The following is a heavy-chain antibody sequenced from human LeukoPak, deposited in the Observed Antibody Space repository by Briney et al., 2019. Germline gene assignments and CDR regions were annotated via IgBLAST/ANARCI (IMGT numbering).Heavy chain of an antibody. CDR1: GYSFTSYW. Sequence: GESLKISCKGSGYSFTSYWIGWVRQMPGKGLEWMGIIYPGDSDTRYSPSFQGQVTISADKSISTAYLQWSSLKASDTAMYYCTRLILRWNNEYNWFDPWGQGTLVTVSS. CDR2: IYPGDSDT. V-gene: IGHV5-51*01. CDR3: TRLILRWNNEYNWFDP. J-gene: IGHJ5*02. D-gene: IGHD4-23*01.